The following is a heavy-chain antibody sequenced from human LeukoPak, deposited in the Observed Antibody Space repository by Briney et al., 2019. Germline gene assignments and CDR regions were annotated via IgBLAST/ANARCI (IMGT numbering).Heavy chain of an antibody. CDR2: VSGPGGST. CDR3: AKGHSKGASAGSDGLLWDL. V-gene: IGHV3-23*01. Sequence: LSGGSLRLSCAASGFSFSSYAMNWVRQTAGAGLEWVSAVSGPGGSTYYTDSVRGRFTISRDNSNNTLYLQMSGLRGEDTAVYYCAKGHSKGASAGSDGLLWDLWGQGTLVTVSS. D-gene: IGHD6-13*01. J-gene: IGHJ5*02. CDR1: GFSFSSYA.